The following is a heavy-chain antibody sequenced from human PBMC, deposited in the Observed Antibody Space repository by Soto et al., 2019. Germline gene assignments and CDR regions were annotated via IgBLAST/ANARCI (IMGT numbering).Heavy chain of an antibody. D-gene: IGHD1-7*01. Sequence: ASVKVSCKASGYTFTGYYMHWVRQAPGQGLEWMGWINPNSGGTNYAQKFQGWVTITKYTSRNQVVLTLTNVDPVDTATYYCANRRRLMSTWNYAVFDYWGQGIPVIVSS. J-gene: IGHJ4*02. CDR1: GYTFTGYY. CDR2: INPNSGGT. V-gene: IGHV1-2*04. CDR3: ANRRRLMSTWNYAVFDY.